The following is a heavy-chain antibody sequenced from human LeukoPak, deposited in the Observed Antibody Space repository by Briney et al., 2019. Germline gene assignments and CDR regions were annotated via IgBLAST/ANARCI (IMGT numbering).Heavy chain of an antibody. J-gene: IGHJ5*02. CDR2: ISSSSSYT. V-gene: IGHV3-11*06. CDR3: ARDRSGYSGYDTAWFDP. CDR1: GFTFSNHW. Sequence: HRGSLRLSCAASGFTFSNHWMHWVRQAPGRGLEWVSYISSSSSYTNYADSVKGRFTISRDNAKNSLYLQMNSLRAEDTAVYYCARDRSGYSGYDTAWFDPWGQGTLVTVSS. D-gene: IGHD5-12*01.